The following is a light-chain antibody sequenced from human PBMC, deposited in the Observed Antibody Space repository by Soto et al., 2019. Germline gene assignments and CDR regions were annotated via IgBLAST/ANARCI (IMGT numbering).Light chain of an antibody. Sequence: DIHITHSPSSLSASVGDRVTITFRASQSISSYLNWYQQKPGKAPKLLIYAASSLQSGVPSRFSGSVSGTEFTLTISSLQTDDFATYYCQQYKSYSTFGQGTKVDIK. CDR3: QQYKSYST. CDR2: AAS. CDR1: QSISSY. V-gene: IGKV1-39*01. J-gene: IGKJ1*01.